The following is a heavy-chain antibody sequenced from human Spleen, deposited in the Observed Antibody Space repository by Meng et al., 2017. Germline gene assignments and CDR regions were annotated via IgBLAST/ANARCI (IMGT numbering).Heavy chain of an antibody. CDR1: GYIFSGYY. D-gene: IGHD3-10*01. V-gene: IGHV1-2*06. CDR3: AREGINYYGSGSYYIPYYFDY. CDR2: INPKSGDT. Sequence: ASVKVSCKASGYIFSGYYMHWVRQAPGQGLEWMGRINPKSGDTHYAQKFQARVTMTGDTSISTAYMELSGLRSEDTAVYYCAREGINYYGSGSYYIPYYFDYWGQGTLVTVSS. J-gene: IGHJ4*02.